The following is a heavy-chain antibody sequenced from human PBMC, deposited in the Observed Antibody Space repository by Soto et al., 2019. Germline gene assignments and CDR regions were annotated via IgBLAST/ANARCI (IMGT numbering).Heavy chain of an antibody. Sequence: SVKVSCKASGGSLSTNPISWVRQAPGQGLEWMGGTGSGTGPGNHAQKFQGRHTVTADKSTSTVYMELTNLSSEDTAVYYCARRHSGGFFRFFDSWGQGTLVTVS. D-gene: IGHD2-15*01. V-gene: IGHV1-69*06. J-gene: IGHJ4*02. CDR3: ARRHSGGFFRFFDS. CDR2: TGSGTGPG. CDR1: GGSLSTNP.